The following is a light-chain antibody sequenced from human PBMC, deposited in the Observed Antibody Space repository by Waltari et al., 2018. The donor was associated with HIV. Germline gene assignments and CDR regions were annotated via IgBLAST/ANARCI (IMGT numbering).Light chain of an antibody. CDR1: SVRSYY. V-gene: IGLV3-19*01. Sequence: SSELAPAPAVSVALGQTVRNTCQGDSVRSYYANWYQQKPGQAPVLVVYGENNRPSGIPDRFSGSRSGNTASLTIAGAQTEDEADYYCNSRDSSGHWFFGGGTKVTVL. J-gene: IGLJ3*02. CDR2: GEN. CDR3: NSRDSSGHWF.